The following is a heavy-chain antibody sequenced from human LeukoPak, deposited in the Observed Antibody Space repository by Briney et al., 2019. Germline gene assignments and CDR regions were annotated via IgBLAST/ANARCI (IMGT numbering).Heavy chain of an antibody. J-gene: IGHJ4*02. V-gene: IGHV3-30*04. CDR1: GFTFSSYA. CDR2: IPYDGSNK. CDR3: AKAAVVGVDFDY. D-gene: IGHD1-26*01. Sequence: GGSLRLSCAASGFTFSSYAMHWVRQAPGKGLEWVAVIPYDGSNKYYADSVKGRFTISRDNSKNTLYLQMNSLRAEDTAVYYCAKAAVVGVDFDYWGQGTLVTVSS.